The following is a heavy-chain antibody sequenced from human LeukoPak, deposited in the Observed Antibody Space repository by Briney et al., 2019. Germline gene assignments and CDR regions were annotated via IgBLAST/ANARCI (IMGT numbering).Heavy chain of an antibody. CDR3: ARDLEQLVPNWFDP. CDR1: GYTFTSYG. V-gene: IGHV1-18*01. CDR2: ISAYNGNT. D-gene: IGHD6-13*01. J-gene: IGHJ5*02. Sequence: ASVKVSCKASGYTFTSYGISWVRQAPGQALEWMGWISAYNGNTDYAQKLQGRVTMTTDTSTSTAYMELRSLRSDDTAVYYCARDLEQLVPNWFDPWGQGTLVTVSS.